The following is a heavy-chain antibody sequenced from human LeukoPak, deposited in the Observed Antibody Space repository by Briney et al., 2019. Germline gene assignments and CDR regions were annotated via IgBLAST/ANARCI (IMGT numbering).Heavy chain of an antibody. CDR3: ARSGRGVDSFYLYMDV. CDR2: IKHDGSEKQDGSEK. J-gene: IGHJ6*03. D-gene: IGHD3-10*01. Sequence: PGGSLRLSCAASGFTVSSNYMSWVRQAPGKGLEWVANIKHDGSEKQDGSEKNYVDSVKGRFTISRDNAKNSLYLQMNSLRAEDTAVYYCARSGRGVDSFYLYMDVWGKGTTVTVSS. V-gene: IGHV3-7*01. CDR1: GFTVSSNY.